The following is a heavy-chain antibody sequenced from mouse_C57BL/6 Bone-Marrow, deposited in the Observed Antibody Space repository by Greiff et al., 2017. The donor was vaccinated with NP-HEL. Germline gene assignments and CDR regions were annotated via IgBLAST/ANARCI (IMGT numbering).Heavy chain of an antibody. CDR3: ARDYYGSSAWFAY. CDR1: GYSFTGYY. J-gene: IGHJ3*01. D-gene: IGHD1-1*01. Sequence: EVKLMESGPELVKPGASVKISCKASGYSFTGYYMHWVKQSHGNILDWIGYIYPYNGVSSYNQKFKGKATLTVDKSSSTAYMELRSLTSEDSAVYYCARDYYGSSAWFAYWGQGTLVTVSA. V-gene: IGHV1-31*01. CDR2: IYPYNGVS.